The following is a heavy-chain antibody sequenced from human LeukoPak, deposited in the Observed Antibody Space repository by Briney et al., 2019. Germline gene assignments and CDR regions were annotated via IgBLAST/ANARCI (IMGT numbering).Heavy chain of an antibody. CDR3: AKDSGSFDY. V-gene: IGHV3-23*01. Sequence: GGSLRLSCAASGLSFSAYAMAWARQAPGKGLEWVSAISDSGTNTYYTDSVRGRFTVSRDNSKNTLYLQMISLRAEDTAVYYCAKDSGSFDYWGQGTLVTVSS. J-gene: IGHJ4*02. CDR1: GLSFSAYA. D-gene: IGHD1-26*01. CDR2: ISDSGTNT.